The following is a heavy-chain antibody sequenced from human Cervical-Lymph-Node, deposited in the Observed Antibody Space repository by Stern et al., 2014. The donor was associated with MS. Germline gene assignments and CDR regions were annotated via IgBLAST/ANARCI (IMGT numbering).Heavy chain of an antibody. CDR2: INPSIGET. CDR1: GYTFNAYY. D-gene: IGHD1-14*01. V-gene: IGHV1-2*06. J-gene: IGHJ6*02. CDR3: ARVTRHFENRLYFGMDV. Sequence: QVQLVQSAAEVKKPGASVKVSCEASGYTFNAYYIHWVRQAPGRGLEWMGRINPSIGETKYAQKCQGRGTMTRDTPNTAYRELSRVTSDDTAVFYCARVTRHFENRLYFGMDVWGQGTTVTVSS.